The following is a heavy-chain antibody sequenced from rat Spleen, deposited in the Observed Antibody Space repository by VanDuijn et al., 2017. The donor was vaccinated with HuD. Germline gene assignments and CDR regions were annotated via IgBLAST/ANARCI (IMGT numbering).Heavy chain of an antibody. CDR3: ARWYGYNYFDY. CDR2: IWTGGST. D-gene: IGHD1-9*01. J-gene: IGHJ2*01. Sequence: QVQLKESGPDLVQPSQTLSLTCTVSGFSLTSYNVHWVRQPTGKGLEWMGVIWTGGSTYYNSALKSRLSISRDTSKSQVFLKMNSLKTEDTAMYFCARWYGYNYFDYWGQGVMVTVSS. CDR1: GFSLTSYN. V-gene: IGHV2-30*01.